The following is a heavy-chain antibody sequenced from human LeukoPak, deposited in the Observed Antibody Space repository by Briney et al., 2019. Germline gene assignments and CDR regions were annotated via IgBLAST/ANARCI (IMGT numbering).Heavy chain of an antibody. Sequence: SETLSLTCTVSGGSISSSSYYWGWIRQPPGKGLEWIGSIYYSGSTYYNPSLKSRVTISVDTSKNQFSLKLSSVTAADTAVYYCASIGYCSSTSCVDYWGQGTLVTVSS. CDR2: IYYSGST. J-gene: IGHJ4*02. CDR1: GGSISSSSYY. D-gene: IGHD2-2*01. CDR3: ASIGYCSSTSCVDY. V-gene: IGHV4-39*01.